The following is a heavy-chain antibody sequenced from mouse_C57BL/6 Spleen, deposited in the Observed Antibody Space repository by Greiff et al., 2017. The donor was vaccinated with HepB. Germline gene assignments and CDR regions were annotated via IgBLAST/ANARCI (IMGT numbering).Heavy chain of an antibody. Sequence: EVQLQESVAELVRPGASVKLSCTASGFNIKNTYMHWVKQRPEQGLEWIGRIDPANGNTKYAPKFQGKATITADTSSNTAYLQLSSLTSEDTAIYYCARYWGLRPPWFAYWGQGTLVTVSA. CDR3: ARYWGLRPPWFAY. D-gene: IGHD2-4*01. V-gene: IGHV14-3*01. CDR1: GFNIKNTY. CDR2: IDPANGNT. J-gene: IGHJ3*01.